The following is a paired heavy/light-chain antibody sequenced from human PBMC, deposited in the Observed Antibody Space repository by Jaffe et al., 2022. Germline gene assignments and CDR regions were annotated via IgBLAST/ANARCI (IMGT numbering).Heavy chain of an antibody. J-gene: IGHJ4*02. CDR1: GFNLGDFG. Sequence: QVQLMESGGGVVQPGGSLRLSCAASGFNLGDFGMHWVRQAPGKGLEWMAVMTYDGKSEYHIEYAKGRFNISRDISKNVLHLQMNNLRSEDTAIYYCARIHRSGWDYLDSWGQGTLVTVSS. CDR2: MTYDGKSE. D-gene: IGHD6-19*01. CDR3: ARIHRSGWDYLDS. V-gene: IGHV3-30*19.
Light chain of an antibody. CDR2: EAS. Sequence: EVVLTQSPATLSLSPGESATLSCRASQSVVRYIAWYQQKSGQAPRLLIYEASRRASGIPARFRGSGSGTDFTLTISSLEPEDFAVYYCQHRYNWPLTFGGGTKVEIK. V-gene: IGKV3-11*01. CDR1: QSVVRY. CDR3: QHRYNWPLT. J-gene: IGKJ4*01.